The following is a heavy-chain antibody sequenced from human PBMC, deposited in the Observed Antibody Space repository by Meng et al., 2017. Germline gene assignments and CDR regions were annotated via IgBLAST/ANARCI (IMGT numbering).Heavy chain of an antibody. D-gene: IGHD5-24*01. CDR3: AREESEMATAN. Sequence: GGSLRLSCAASGFTFSNACMNWVRQAPGKGLEWVSSISSSSSYIYYADSVKGRFTISRDNAKNSLYLQMNSLRAEDTAVYYCAREESEMATANWGQGTLVTVSS. J-gene: IGHJ4*02. CDR2: ISSSSSYI. CDR1: GFTFSNAC. V-gene: IGHV3-21*01.